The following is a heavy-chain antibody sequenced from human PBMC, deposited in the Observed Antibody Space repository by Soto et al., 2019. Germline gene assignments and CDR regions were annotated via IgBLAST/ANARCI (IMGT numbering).Heavy chain of an antibody. Sequence: SETLSLTCTVSGGSISSSSYYWGWIRQPPGKGLEWIGSIYYSGSTYYNPSLKSRVTISVDTSKNQFSLKLSSVTAADTAVYYCARQYYDFGSGYLNYYYYYMDVWGKGTTVTVSS. V-gene: IGHV4-39*01. CDR3: ARQYYDFGSGYLNYYYYYMDV. CDR2: IYYSGST. D-gene: IGHD3-3*01. J-gene: IGHJ6*03. CDR1: GGSISSSSYY.